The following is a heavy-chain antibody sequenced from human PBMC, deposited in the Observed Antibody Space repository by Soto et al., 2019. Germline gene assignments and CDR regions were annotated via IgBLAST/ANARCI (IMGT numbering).Heavy chain of an antibody. Sequence: ASVKVSCKASGGTFSSYAISWVRQAPGQGLEWMGGIIPIFGIANYAQKFQGRVTITADKSTSTAYMELSSLRSEDTAVYYCARGPIFRLGMPFDYWGQGTLVTVSS. CDR3: ARGPIFRLGMPFDY. V-gene: IGHV1-69*10. D-gene: IGHD7-27*01. CDR1: GGTFSSYA. J-gene: IGHJ4*02. CDR2: IIPIFGIA.